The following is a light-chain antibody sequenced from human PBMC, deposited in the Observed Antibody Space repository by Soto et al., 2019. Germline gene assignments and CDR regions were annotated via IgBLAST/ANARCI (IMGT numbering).Light chain of an antibody. V-gene: IGLV1-44*01. J-gene: IGLJ2*01. CDR2: SYN. CDR3: AAWDDSLNGVV. CDR1: SSNIGTNT. Sequence: SVLTQSPSASGTPGQRVTISCSGGSSNIGTNTVNWYQQISGAAPKLLIYSYNERPSGVPDRFSGSKSGTSASLAISGLQSEDEGDYYCAAWDDSLNGVVFGGGTKLTVL.